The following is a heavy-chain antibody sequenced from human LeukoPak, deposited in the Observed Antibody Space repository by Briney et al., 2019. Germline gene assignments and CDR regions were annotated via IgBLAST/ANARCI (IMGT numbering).Heavy chain of an antibody. CDR2: ISGSGGRT. J-gene: IGHJ4*02. Sequence: PGGSLRLPCAASGFTFSSYAMSWVRQAPGKGPEWVSAISGSGGRTYYADSVKGRFTISRDNSMDTLYLQMNSLRADDTAVYYCTKGARWELPLDYWGQGTRVTVCS. CDR1: GFTFSSYA. V-gene: IGHV3-23*01. CDR3: TKGARWELPLDY. D-gene: IGHD1-26*01.